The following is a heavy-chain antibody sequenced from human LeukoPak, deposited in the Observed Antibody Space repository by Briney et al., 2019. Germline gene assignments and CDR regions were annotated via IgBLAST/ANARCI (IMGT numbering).Heavy chain of an antibody. V-gene: IGHV4-61*02. CDR2: IYTSGST. CDR1: SGSISSGSYY. CDR3: ARGSYGGNFPLDY. J-gene: IGHJ4*02. Sequence: PSETLSLTCTVSSGSISSGSYYWSWIRQPAGKGLEWIGRIYTSGSTNYNPSLKSRVTISVDTSKDQFSLKLSSVTAADTAVYYCARGSYGGNFPLDYWGQGTLVTVSS. D-gene: IGHD4-23*01.